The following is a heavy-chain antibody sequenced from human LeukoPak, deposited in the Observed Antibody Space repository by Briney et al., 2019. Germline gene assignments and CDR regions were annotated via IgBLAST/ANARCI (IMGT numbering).Heavy chain of an antibody. J-gene: IGHJ4*02. Sequence: PGGSLRLSCAASGFTFSNYAIHWVRQAPCKGLEWVAVISYDGSNKYYADSVKGRFTISRDNSKNTLYLQMNGLRAEDTAVYYCAKAPAGVVPAAMRDWGQGTLVTVSS. CDR1: GFTFSNYA. CDR2: ISYDGSNK. V-gene: IGHV3-30*04. D-gene: IGHD2-2*01. CDR3: AKAPAGVVPAAMRD.